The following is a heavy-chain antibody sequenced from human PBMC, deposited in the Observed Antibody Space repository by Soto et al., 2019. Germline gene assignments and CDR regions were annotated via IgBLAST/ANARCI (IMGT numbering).Heavy chain of an antibody. CDR1: GGSFSGYY. Sequence: SQTLSLTCAVYGGSFSGYYWSWIRQPPGKGLEWIGEINHSGSTNYNPSLKSRVTISVDTSKNQFSLKLGSVTAADTAVYYCARDGRRPGHSFLTTRARITPTTYYFDYWGQGTLVTVSS. CDR3: ARDGRRPGHSFLTTRARITPTTYYFDY. D-gene: IGHD4-4*01. V-gene: IGHV4-34*01. CDR2: INHSGST. J-gene: IGHJ4*02.